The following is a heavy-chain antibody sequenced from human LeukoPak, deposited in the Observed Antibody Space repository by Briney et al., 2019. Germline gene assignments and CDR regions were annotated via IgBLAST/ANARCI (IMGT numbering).Heavy chain of an antibody. J-gene: IGHJ3*02. D-gene: IGHD6-19*01. V-gene: IGHV3-23*01. Sequence: GGSLRLSCAASGFTFSSYAMSWVRQAPGKGLEWVSAISGSGGSTYYADSVKGRFTISRDNSKNTLYLQMNSLRAEDTAVYYCAKVSPSYIAVEGAIDIWGQGTMVTVSS. CDR2: ISGSGGST. CDR1: GFTFSSYA. CDR3: AKVSPSYIAVEGAIDI.